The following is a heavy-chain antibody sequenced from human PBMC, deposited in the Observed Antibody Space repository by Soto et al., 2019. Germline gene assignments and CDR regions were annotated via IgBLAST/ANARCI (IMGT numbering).Heavy chain of an antibody. CDR3: ARRNAGWYFDL. CDR1: GFTFSSYA. Sequence: EVQLLESGGGLVQPGGSLRLSCAASGFTFSSYAMNWVRQAPGKGLQWVSVISGSGDSTYYADSVKGRFTISRDNSKNTLYLQMTSLRAEATAVYYCARRNAGWYFDLWGRGTLVTVSS. V-gene: IGHV3-23*01. CDR2: ISGSGDST. D-gene: IGHD4-4*01. J-gene: IGHJ2*01.